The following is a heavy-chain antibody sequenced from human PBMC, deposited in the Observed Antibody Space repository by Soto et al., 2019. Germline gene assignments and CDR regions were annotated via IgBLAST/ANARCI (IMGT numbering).Heavy chain of an antibody. D-gene: IGHD3-10*01. CDR1: GFTFSDHY. J-gene: IGHJ4*02. CDR3: ARVRGEEN. CDR2: SRNKANSYTT. V-gene: IGHV3-72*01. Sequence: EVQLVESGGGLVQPGGSLRLSCAASGFTFSDHYMDWVRQAPGKGLEWVGRSRNKANSYTTDYGASVKGRFTISRDDSKNSLYLQMSSLRTEDTAVYYCARVRGEENWGLGTLVTVSS.